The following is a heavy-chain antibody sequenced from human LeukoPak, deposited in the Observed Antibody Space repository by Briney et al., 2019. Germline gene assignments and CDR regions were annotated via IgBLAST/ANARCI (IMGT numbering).Heavy chain of an antibody. D-gene: IGHD3-16*01. Sequence: SVKVSCKASGGTLSSYAISWVRQAPGQGLEWMGRIIPIFGTANYAQKFQGRVTITTDESTSTAYMELSSLRSEDTAVYYCARTYYDYVWGGRPRYYFDYWGQGTLVTVSS. CDR3: ARTYYDYVWGGRPRYYFDY. CDR1: GGTLSSYA. CDR2: IIPIFGTA. V-gene: IGHV1-69*05. J-gene: IGHJ4*02.